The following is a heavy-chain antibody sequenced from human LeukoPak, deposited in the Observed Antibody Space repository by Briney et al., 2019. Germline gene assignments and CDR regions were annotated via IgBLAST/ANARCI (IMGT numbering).Heavy chain of an antibody. J-gene: IGHJ3*02. CDR2: ISYDGSNK. CDR3: ARQDYGDYAGSAFDI. CDR1: GFTFSSYA. V-gene: IGHV3-30-3*01. Sequence: GGSLRLSCAASGFTFSSYAMHWVRQAPGKGLEWVAVISYDGSNKYYADSVKGRFTISRDNSKNTLYLQMNSLRAEDTAVYYCARQDYGDYAGSAFDIWGQGTMVTVSS. D-gene: IGHD4-17*01.